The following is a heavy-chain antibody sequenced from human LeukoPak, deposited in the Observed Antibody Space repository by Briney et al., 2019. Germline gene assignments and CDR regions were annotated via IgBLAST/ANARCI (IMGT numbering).Heavy chain of an antibody. V-gene: IGHV4-34*01. Sequence: PSETLSLTRAVYGGSFSGYYWSWIRQPPGNGLEWNGEINDSGRTNNNPSLKSRVTISVDTYTDQFSLKLSSVTAADTAVYYCARGSSYYDILTGYYYYYYYGMDVWGQGTTVTVSS. J-gene: IGHJ6*02. D-gene: IGHD3-9*01. CDR2: INDSGRT. CDR1: GGSFSGYY. CDR3: ARGSSYYDILTGYYYYYYYGMDV.